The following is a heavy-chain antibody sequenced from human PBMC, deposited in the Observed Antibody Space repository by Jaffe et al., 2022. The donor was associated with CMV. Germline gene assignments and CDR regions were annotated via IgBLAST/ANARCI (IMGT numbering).Heavy chain of an antibody. CDR3: TTDPWGRDGYNDEIPTFDY. D-gene: IGHD3-16*01. CDR2: IKSKTDGGTT. V-gene: IGHV3-15*01. CDR1: GFTFSNAW. J-gene: IGHJ4*02. Sequence: EVQLVESGGGLVKPGGSLRLSCAASGFTFSNAWMSWVRQAPGKGLEWVGRIKSKTDGGTTDYAAPVKGRFTISRDDSKNTLYLQMNSLKTEDTAVYYCTTDPWGRDGYNDEIPTFDYWGQGTLVTVSS.